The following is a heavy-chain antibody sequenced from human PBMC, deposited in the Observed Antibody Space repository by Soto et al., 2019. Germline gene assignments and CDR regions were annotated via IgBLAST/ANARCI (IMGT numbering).Heavy chain of an antibody. CDR3: ASIPGYLTGDDYFDY. CDR1: GGTFSSYA. D-gene: IGHD3-9*01. V-gene: IGHV1-69*13. J-gene: IGHJ4*02. Sequence: SVKVSCKASGGTFSSYAISWVRQAPGQGLEWMGGIIPIFGTANYAQKFQGRVTITADESTSTAYMELSSLRSEDTAVYYCASIPGYLTGDDYFDYWGQGTLVTVFS. CDR2: IIPIFGTA.